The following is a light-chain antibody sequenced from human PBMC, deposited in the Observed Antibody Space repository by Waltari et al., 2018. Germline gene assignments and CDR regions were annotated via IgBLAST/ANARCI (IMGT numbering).Light chain of an antibody. Sequence: DIVMTQSPDALAVSLGERANIKCKTSQSGLYSSNEKNYLAWYQQKPGQPPKLLIYGASARESGVPDRFSGSGSGTDFTLTINSLQAEDVAVYYCQQYDGTPFTFGPGTRVDIK. CDR1: QSGLYSSNEKNY. J-gene: IGKJ3*01. CDR2: GAS. V-gene: IGKV4-1*01. CDR3: QQYDGTPFT.